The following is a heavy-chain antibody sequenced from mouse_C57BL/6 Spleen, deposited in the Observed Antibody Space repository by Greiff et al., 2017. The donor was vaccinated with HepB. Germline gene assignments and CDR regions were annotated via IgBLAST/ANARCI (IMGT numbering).Heavy chain of an antibody. CDR1: GYSFTDYN. V-gene: IGHV1-39*01. CDR3: AIAGYPAWFAY. J-gene: IGHJ3*01. D-gene: IGHD2-2*01. CDR2: INPNYGTT. Sequence: VHVKQSGPELVKPGASVKISCKASGYSFTDYNMNWVKQSNGKSLEWIGVINPNYGTTSYNQKFKGKATLTVDQSSSTAYMQLNSLTSEDSAVYYCAIAGYPAWFAYWGQGTLVTVSA.